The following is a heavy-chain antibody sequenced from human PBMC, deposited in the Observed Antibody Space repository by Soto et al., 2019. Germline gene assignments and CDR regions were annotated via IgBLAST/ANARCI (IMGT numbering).Heavy chain of an antibody. D-gene: IGHD3-22*01. V-gene: IGHV3-73*01. Sequence: PGGSLRLSCVASGFTFHCSTMHWVRQSSGKGLEWIGLISIKPNNYATVYAASVTGRFTISRDDSKNTAYLQMNSLKTEDTAVYYCTRAYENSNYYFDHWGRGTLVTVSS. CDR3: TRAYENSNYYFDH. J-gene: IGHJ4*02. CDR2: ISIKPNNYAT. CDR1: GFTFHCST.